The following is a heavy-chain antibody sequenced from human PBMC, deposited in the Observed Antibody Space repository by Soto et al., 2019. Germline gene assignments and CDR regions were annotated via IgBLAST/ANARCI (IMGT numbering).Heavy chain of an antibody. CDR1: GFTFDNDA. V-gene: IGHV3-23*01. CDR2: IWGTGAGT. J-gene: IGHJ4*02. CDR3: ASGVGTVSPTSRAPGY. Sequence: EVRLLESGGGLVQPGGSLRLSCSASGFTFDNDAMNWVRQAPGKGLEWVSLIWGTGAGTHYADSVNGRFTISRDNSRNTLYLHMDSLRPDDTAIYYCASGVGTVSPTSRAPGYWGQGTLVTVSS. D-gene: IGHD7-27*01.